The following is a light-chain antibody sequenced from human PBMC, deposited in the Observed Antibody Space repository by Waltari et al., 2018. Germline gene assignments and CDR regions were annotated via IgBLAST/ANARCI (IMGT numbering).Light chain of an antibody. Sequence: QSALTQPASVSGSPAQSITISSPGTSSAAAPYNVSSWYQQHPGNAPKLMIYEVSKRPSGVSNRFSGSKSGNTASLTISGLQAEDEADYYCCSYAGGSTFYVFGTETKVTVL. CDR1: SSAAAPYNV. V-gene: IGLV2-23*02. CDR2: EVS. CDR3: CSYAGGSTFYV. J-gene: IGLJ1*01.